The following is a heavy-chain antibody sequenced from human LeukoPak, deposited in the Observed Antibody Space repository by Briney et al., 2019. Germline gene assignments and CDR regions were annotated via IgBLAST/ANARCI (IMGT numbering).Heavy chain of an antibody. CDR3: ATSKRITTVGTLDEYFQH. CDR1: GFTFSSCA. CDR2: ISGGGDST. D-gene: IGHD1-1*01. Sequence: GGSLRLSCAASGFTFSSCAMSWVRQAPGKGLEWVSGISGGGDSTYYGDSVKGRFTMSRDNSKNTLSLQMNSLRAEDTAVYYCATSKRITTVGTLDEYFQHWGQGTLVTVSS. J-gene: IGHJ1*01. V-gene: IGHV3-23*01.